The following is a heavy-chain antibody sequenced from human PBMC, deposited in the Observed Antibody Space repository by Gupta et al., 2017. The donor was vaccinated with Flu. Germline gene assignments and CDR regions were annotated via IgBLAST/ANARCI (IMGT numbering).Heavy chain of an antibody. D-gene: IGHD3-16*02. CDR2: IHGGGGGSA. Sequence: YTIACFRQPPQQVLESVSSIHGGGGGSAYYAESVRGRFTICRDNSDNALYLHLTGLRAADTAIYYCSKDGRRYPRQKWGQGTPLPVSS. CDR1: YT. V-gene: IGHV3-23*01. J-gene: IGHJ4*02. CDR3: SKDGRRYPRQK.